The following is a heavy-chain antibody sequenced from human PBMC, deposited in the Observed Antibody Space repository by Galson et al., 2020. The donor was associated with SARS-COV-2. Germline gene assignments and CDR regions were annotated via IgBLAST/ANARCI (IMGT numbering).Heavy chain of an antibody. J-gene: IGHJ5*02. CDR3: ARGNYDFWSGPTNWFDP. V-gene: IGHV1-8*01. CDR2: MNPNSGNT. CDR1: GYTFTSYD. Sequence: ASVRVSCKASGYTFTSYDINWVRQATGQGLEWMGWMNPNSGNTGYAQKFQGRVTMTRNTSISTAYMELSSLRSEDTAVYYCARGNYDFWSGPTNWFDPWGQGTLVTVSS. D-gene: IGHD3-3*01.